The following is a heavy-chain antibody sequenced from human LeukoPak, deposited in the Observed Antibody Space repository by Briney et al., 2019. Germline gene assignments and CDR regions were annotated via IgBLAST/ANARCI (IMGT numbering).Heavy chain of an antibody. CDR2: IYSGGST. V-gene: IGHV3-53*01. CDR3: ASAREYCGSAECYEYFQH. D-gene: IGHD2-21*01. CDR1: GFTVGTNS. J-gene: IGHJ1*01. Sequence: GGSLRLSCAASGFTVGTNSMSWVRQSPGKGLEWVSVIYSGGSTYYADSMNGRFTISRDNSRNTLFLQMNSLRAEDTALYYCASAREYCGSAECYEYFQHWGQGTLVTVSS.